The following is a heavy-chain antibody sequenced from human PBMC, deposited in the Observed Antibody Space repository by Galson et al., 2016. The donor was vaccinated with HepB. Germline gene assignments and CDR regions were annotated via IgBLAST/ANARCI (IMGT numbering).Heavy chain of an antibody. V-gene: IGHV3-21*01. CDR1: GFPFSSFS. CDR3: TTTIGSTIRQNVH. D-gene: IGHD5/OR15-5a*01. Sequence: SLRLSCAVSGFPFSSFSMNWVRQAPGEGLEWVTSISRGSDYIFYGDSLKGRFTVSRDNAKTSLYLQMNSLRVEDTAIYYCTTTIGSTIRQNVHWGQGILVTVSS. J-gene: IGHJ4*02. CDR2: ISRGSDYI.